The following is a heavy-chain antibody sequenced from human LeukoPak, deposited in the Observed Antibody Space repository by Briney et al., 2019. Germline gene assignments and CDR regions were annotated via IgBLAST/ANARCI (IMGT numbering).Heavy chain of an antibody. CDR2: IYYSGST. J-gene: IGHJ4*02. CDR3: ARPSEAAGPLSFAH. Sequence: SETLSLTCTVSGGSMSTYYWSWIRQSPGKGLEWIGYIYYSGSTSYNPSLKSRLTISIDTSKTQFYLKLSSVTTSDTSVYYCARPSEAAGPLSFAHWGQGILVTVSS. D-gene: IGHD6-13*01. V-gene: IGHV4-59*08. CDR1: GGSMSTYY.